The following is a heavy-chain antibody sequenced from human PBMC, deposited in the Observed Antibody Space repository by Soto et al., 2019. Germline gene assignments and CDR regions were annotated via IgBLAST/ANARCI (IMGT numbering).Heavy chain of an antibody. CDR2: IKSKTDGGTT. D-gene: IGHD4-17*01. V-gene: IGHV3-15*01. CDR1: GFTFSSYA. CDR3: RVTVTALDIGDDAFDI. J-gene: IGHJ3*02. Sequence: PGGSLRLSCAASGFTFSSYAMSWVRQAPGKGLEWVGRIKSKTDGGTTDYAAPVKGRFTISRDDSKNTLYLQMNSLETEDTAVYYCRVTVTALDIGDDAFDIWGQGTMVTVSS.